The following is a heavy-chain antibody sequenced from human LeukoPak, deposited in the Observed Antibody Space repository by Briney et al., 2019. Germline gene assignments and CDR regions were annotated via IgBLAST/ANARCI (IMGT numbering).Heavy chain of an antibody. D-gene: IGHD2-15*01. CDR3: ARVSAASGGSCYSCAFDI. CDR2: IWYDGSNK. V-gene: IGHV3-33*01. J-gene: IGHJ3*02. CDR1: GFTFSSYG. Sequence: PGGSLRLSCAASGFTFSSYGMHWVRQAPGKGLEWVAVIWYDGSNKYYADSVKGRFTISRDNSKNTLYLQMNGLRAEDTAVYYCARVSAASGGSCYSCAFDIWGQGTMVTVSS.